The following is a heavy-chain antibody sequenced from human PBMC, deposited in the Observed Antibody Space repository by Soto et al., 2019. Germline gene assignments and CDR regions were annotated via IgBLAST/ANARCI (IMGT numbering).Heavy chain of an antibody. V-gene: IGHV3-66*01. CDR2: IYSGGST. D-gene: IGHD3-10*01. J-gene: IGHJ6*03. CDR3: ARDRMVRGVIYYYYMDV. Sequence: GGSLRLSCAASGFTVSSNYMSWVRQAPGKGLEWVSVIYSGGSTYYADSVKGRFTISRDNSKNTLYLQMNSLRAEDTAVYYCARDRMVRGVIYYYYMDVWGKGTTVTVSS. CDR1: GFTVSSNY.